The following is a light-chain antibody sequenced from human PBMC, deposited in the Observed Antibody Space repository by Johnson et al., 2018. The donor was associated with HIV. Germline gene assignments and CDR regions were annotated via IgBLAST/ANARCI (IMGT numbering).Light chain of an antibody. CDR2: ANT. Sequence: QSMLTQPPSVSAAPGQKVTISCSGSSSNIGSHYVSWYQQVPGTAPRLLIYANTKRPSGIPDRFSGSKSGTSATLGITGLQTGDEADYYCGTWDSSLNAYVFGAATKVAVL. CDR3: GTWDSSLNAYV. CDR1: SSNIGSHY. V-gene: IGLV1-51*01. J-gene: IGLJ1*01.